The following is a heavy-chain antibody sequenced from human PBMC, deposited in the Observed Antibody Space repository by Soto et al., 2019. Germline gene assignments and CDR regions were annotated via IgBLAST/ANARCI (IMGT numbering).Heavy chain of an antibody. D-gene: IGHD2-2*01. J-gene: IGHJ6*02. CDR1: GFTFSSYG. V-gene: IGHV3-33*01. CDR2: IWYDGSNK. Sequence: GGSLRLSCAASGFTFSSYGMHWVRQAPGKGLEWVAVIWYDGSNKYYADSVKGRFTISRDNSKNTLYLQMNSLRAEDTAVYYCARDAYCISTSCYAPYYYYGMDVWGQGTTVTVSS. CDR3: ARDAYCISTSCYAPYYYYGMDV.